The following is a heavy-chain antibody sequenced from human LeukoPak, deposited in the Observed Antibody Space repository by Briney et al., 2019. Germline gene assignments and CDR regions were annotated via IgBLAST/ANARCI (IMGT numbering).Heavy chain of an antibody. CDR1: DVSISTSY. CDR3: AKSGYNWNYPSWFDP. Sequence: KPSETLSLTCSVSDVSISTSYWSWIRQPPGRGLEWIGYIYHSGNTHYNPSLKSRVSITVDTSKNQLSLNLSSVSAADTAVYYCAKSGYNWNYPSWFDPWGQGTLVTVSS. D-gene: IGHD1-7*01. V-gene: IGHV4-59*01. J-gene: IGHJ5*02. CDR2: IYHSGNT.